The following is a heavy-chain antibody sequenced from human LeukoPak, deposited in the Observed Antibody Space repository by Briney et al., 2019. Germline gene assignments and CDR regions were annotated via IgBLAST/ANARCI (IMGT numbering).Heavy chain of an antibody. CDR3: ARDGYYDSSGSPSGAFDI. D-gene: IGHD3-22*01. CDR2: IYYSGST. CDR1: GGSISSYY. V-gene: IGHV4-59*01. J-gene: IGHJ3*02. Sequence: SETLSLTCTGSGGSISSYYWSWIRQPPGKGLERIGYIYYSGSTNYNPSLKSRVTISVDTSKNQFSLKLSSVTAADTAVYYCARDGYYDSSGSPSGAFDIWGQGTMVTVSS.